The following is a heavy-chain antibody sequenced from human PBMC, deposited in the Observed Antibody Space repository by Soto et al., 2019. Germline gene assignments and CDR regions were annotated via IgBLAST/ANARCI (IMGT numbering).Heavy chain of an antibody. CDR2: INHSRST. D-gene: IGHD5-18*01. CDR3: AYGYYADY. Sequence: QVQLQQWGAGLLKPSETLSLTCAVYGGSFSGYYWSWIRQPPGKGLEWIGEINHSRSTNYNPSLKSRVTILVDTSKTQFSLILSSVTAADTAVYYCAYGYYADYWGQGTLVTISS. V-gene: IGHV4-34*01. J-gene: IGHJ4*02. CDR1: GGSFSGYY.